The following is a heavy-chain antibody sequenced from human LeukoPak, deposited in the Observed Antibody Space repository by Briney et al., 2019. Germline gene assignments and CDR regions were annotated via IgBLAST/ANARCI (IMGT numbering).Heavy chain of an antibody. V-gene: IGHV3-23*01. J-gene: IGHJ1*01. D-gene: IGHD2-15*01. CDR1: GFTFRSYN. CDR2: ISYSSTTT. CDR3: AKDEYCSGGSCYPEYFQH. Sequence: GGSLRLSCAASGFTFRSYNMNWVRQAPGKGLEWISYISYSSTTTYYADSVKGRFTISRDNSKNTLYLQMNSLRAEDTAVYYCAKDEYCSGGSCYPEYFQHWGQGTLVTVSS.